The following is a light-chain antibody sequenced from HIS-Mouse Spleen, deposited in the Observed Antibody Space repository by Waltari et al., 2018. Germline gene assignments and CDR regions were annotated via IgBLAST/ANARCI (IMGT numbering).Light chain of an antibody. Sequence: QSALTQPASVSGSPGQSITISCTGTSSDVGGYNYVSWYQQHPGKAPKLMIYDVSNRPSGVSNRFSGSKSGNTASLTISGLQSEYGADYHCSSYTISSTYVFGTRTKVTVL. J-gene: IGLJ1*01. CDR1: SSDVGGYNY. CDR2: DVS. CDR3: SSYTISSTYV. V-gene: IGLV2-14*03.